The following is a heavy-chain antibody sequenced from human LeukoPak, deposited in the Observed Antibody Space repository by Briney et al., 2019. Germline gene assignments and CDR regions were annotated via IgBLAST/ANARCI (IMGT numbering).Heavy chain of an antibody. Sequence: ASVKVSCKASGYTFTSYGISWVRQAPGQGLEWMGWISGYNGNTNYAQKLQGRVTMTTDTSTSTAYMELRSLRSDDTAVYYCARVDSGILKGAFDIWSQGTMVSVSS. V-gene: IGHV1-18*01. CDR3: ARVDSGILKGAFDI. J-gene: IGHJ3*02. CDR1: GYTFTSYG. CDR2: ISGYNGNT. D-gene: IGHD1-26*01.